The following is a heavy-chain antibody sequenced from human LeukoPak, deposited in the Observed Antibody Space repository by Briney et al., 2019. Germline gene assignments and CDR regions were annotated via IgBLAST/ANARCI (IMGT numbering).Heavy chain of an antibody. CDR3: ARSRSHYYDSSGYYYAYYYYGMDV. CDR1: GFTFSSYG. CDR2: ISYDGSNK. Sequence: GRSLRLSCAASGFTFSSYGMHWVRQAPGKGLEWVAVISYDGSNKYYADSVKGRFTISRDNSKNTLYLQMNSLRAEDTAVYYCARSRSHYYDSSGYYYAYYYYGMDVWGQGTTVTVSS. J-gene: IGHJ6*02. D-gene: IGHD3-22*01. V-gene: IGHV3-30*03.